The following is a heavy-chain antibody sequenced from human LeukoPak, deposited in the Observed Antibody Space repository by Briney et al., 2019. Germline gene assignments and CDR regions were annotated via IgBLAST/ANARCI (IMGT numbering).Heavy chain of an antibody. CDR3: AKDWGGYYYDSSGYRSDYYFDY. CDR2: ISSSGSTI. V-gene: IGHV3-48*03. CDR1: GFTFSSYE. D-gene: IGHD3-22*01. J-gene: IGHJ4*02. Sequence: GGSLRLSCAASGFTFSSYEMNWVRQAPGKGLEWVSYISSSGSTIYYADSVKGRFTISRDNSKNTLYLQMNSLRAEDTAVYYCAKDWGGYYYDSSGYRSDYYFDYWGQGTLVTVSS.